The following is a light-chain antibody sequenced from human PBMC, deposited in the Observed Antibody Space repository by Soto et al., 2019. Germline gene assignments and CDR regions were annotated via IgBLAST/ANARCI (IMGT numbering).Light chain of an antibody. V-gene: IGKV1-39*01. CDR3: QQSYSTPPWT. Sequence: DIQMTQSPSSLSASVGDIVIITCRASQSIGRYLNWYQQKPGKAPKLLIYAASNLQSGVPSRFSGSGSGADFTLTISSLQPEDFATYFCQQSYSTPPWTFGQGTKVDIK. CDR2: AAS. J-gene: IGKJ1*01. CDR1: QSIGRY.